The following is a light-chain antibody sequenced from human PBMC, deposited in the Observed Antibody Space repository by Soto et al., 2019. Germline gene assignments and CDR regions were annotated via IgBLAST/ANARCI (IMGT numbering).Light chain of an antibody. CDR3: QQYKNWPRT. CDR2: GAS. Sequence: EIVLTQSPATLYVSPGDRVTLSCRASQSVDINLAWYQQRSGQAPRLLIYGASTRATDMPGRFSGGGSGTEFTLTISSLQSEDFAVYYCQQYKNWPRTFGRGTKVAIK. CDR1: QSVDIN. J-gene: IGKJ4*02. V-gene: IGKV3-15*01.